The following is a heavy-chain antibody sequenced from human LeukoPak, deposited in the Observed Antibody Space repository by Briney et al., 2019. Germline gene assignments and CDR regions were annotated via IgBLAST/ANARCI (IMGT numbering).Heavy chain of an antibody. Sequence: GGSLRLSCAASGFTFSSYAMSWVRQAPGKGLEWVSGISGSGDSTYYADSVKARFTISRDNSKNTLYLQMNSLSAEDTAVYHCARDDYYFDYWGQGTLVTVSS. V-gene: IGHV3-23*01. J-gene: IGHJ4*02. CDR2: ISGSGDST. D-gene: IGHD2-21*02. CDR1: GFTFSSYA. CDR3: ARDDYYFDY.